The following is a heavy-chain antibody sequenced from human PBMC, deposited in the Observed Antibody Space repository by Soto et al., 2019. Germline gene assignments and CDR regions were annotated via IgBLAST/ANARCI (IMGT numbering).Heavy chain of an antibody. CDR1: GGSISSGDYY. D-gene: IGHD3-16*01. CDR3: ARDSTAVGGDYYYYGMDV. Sequence: SETLSLTCTVSGGSISSGDYYWSWIRQPPGRGLEWIGYIYYSGSTYYNPSLKSRVTISVDTSKNQFSLKLSSVTAADTAVYYCARDSTAVGGDYYYYGMDVWGQGTTVTVSS. V-gene: IGHV4-30-4*01. CDR2: IYYSGST. J-gene: IGHJ6*02.